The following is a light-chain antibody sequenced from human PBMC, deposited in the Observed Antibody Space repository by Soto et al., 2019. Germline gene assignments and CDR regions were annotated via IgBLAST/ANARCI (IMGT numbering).Light chain of an antibody. CDR1: QSRSSW. CDR2: DAS. V-gene: IGKV1-5*01. Sequence: DIQMTQSPSTLSASVGDRVTITCRASQSRSSWLAWYQQKPGKAPKLLIYDASSLESGVTSRFSGSASGTEFTLTIIILQPDDFAHDYCQQYNSYSWTFGQGAPVDIK. J-gene: IGKJ1*01. CDR3: QQYNSYSWT.